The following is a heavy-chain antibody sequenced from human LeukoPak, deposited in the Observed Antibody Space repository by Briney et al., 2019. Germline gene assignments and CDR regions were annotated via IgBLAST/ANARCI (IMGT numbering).Heavy chain of an antibody. CDR1: GFTFSSYS. J-gene: IGHJ4*02. D-gene: IGHD1-26*01. Sequence: GGSLRLSCAASGFTFSSYSMNWVRQAPGKGLEWVSSISSSSSYIYYADSVKGRLTISRDNAKNSLYLQMNSLRAEDTAVYYCARAGYYSHYFDYWGQGTLVTVSS. CDR3: ARAGYYSHYFDY. V-gene: IGHV3-21*04. CDR2: ISSSSSYI.